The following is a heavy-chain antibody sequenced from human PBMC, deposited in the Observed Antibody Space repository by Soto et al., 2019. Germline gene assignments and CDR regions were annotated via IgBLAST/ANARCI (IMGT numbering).Heavy chain of an antibody. J-gene: IGHJ6*02. CDR1: GFTVSSNY. D-gene: IGHD3-10*01. V-gene: IGHV3-53*04. CDR2: IYSGGSA. CDR3: AGDRALWYGSAHYYGMDV. Sequence: EVQLVESGGGLVQPGGSLRLSCAASGFTVSSNYMSWVRQAPGKGLEWVSVIYSGGSAYYADSVKGRFTISRHNSKNTLFLQINSLRAEDTAVYYCAGDRALWYGSAHYYGMDVWGQGTTVTVSS.